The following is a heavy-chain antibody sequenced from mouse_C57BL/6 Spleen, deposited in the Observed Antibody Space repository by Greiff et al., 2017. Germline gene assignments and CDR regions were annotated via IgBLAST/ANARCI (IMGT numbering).Heavy chain of an antibody. V-gene: IGHV5-4*01. J-gene: IGHJ2*01. CDR2: ISDGGSYT. D-gene: IGHD2-3*01. Sequence: EVQLVESGGGLVKPGGSLKLSCAASGFTFSSYAMSWVRQTPEKRLEWVATISDGGSYTYYPDNVKGRFTISRDNAKNNLYLQMSHLKSEDTAMYYCARDKIYDGYFDYWGQGTTLTVSS. CDR3: ARDKIYDGYFDY. CDR1: GFTFSSYA.